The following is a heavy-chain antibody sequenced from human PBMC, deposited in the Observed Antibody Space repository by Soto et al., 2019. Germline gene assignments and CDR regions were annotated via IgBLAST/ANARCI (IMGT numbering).Heavy chain of an antibody. CDR3: ARAYDSSGYQGVLNWFDP. CDR2: ISAYNGNT. D-gene: IGHD3-22*01. CDR1: GYSFTSYG. J-gene: IGHJ5*02. V-gene: IGHV1-18*01. Sequence: GSSVKVSCKASGYSFTSYGISWVRQAPGQGLEWMGWISAYNGNTNYAQKLQGRITMTTDTSTSTVYMGLRRLRSYDTAVYYCARAYDSSGYQGVLNWFDPWGQGTLVTV.